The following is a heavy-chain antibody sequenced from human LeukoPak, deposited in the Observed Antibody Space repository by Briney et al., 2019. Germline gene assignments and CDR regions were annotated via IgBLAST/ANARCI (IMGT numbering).Heavy chain of an antibody. CDR3: ARGRDFWSGYWNYYYYYMDV. CDR2: IYYTGT. CDR1: GGSVTDYY. D-gene: IGHD3-3*01. Sequence: PSETLSLTCTVSGGSVTDYYWSWIRQSPGKGLEWIGYIYYTGTSYNPSLKSRVTISADTSKNQFSLKLSSVTAADTAVYYCARGRDFWSGYWNYYYYYMDVWGKGTTVTVSS. V-gene: IGHV4-59*02. J-gene: IGHJ6*03.